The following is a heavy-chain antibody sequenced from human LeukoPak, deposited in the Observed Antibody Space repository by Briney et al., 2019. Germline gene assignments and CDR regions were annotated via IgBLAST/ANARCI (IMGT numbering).Heavy chain of an antibody. J-gene: IGHJ4*02. CDR2: IKSKNDGGTT. Sequence: GGSLRLSCAASGFTFNDAWMTWVRQAPGKGLEWVGRIKSKNDGGTTDYAAPVKSRFTISRDDSKPTLYLQMNSLKTEDTAVYYCTTTLAVAGTSMGYWGQGTLVTVSS. CDR3: TTTLAVAGTSMGY. D-gene: IGHD6-19*01. CDR1: GFTFNDAW. V-gene: IGHV3-15*01.